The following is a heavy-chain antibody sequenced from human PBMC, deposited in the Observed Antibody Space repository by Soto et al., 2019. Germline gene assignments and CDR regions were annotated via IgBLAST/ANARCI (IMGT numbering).Heavy chain of an antibody. CDR1: GGTFSSST. Sequence: QVQLVQSGTEVKKPGSSVKVSCKASGGTFSSSTFSWVRQAPGQGLEWMGGIIPIFGPANYAQRFQGRVTITADESTSIAYMELSSLRSEDTAVYYCVRADSSGYGFDPWGQGTLVTVSS. V-gene: IGHV1-69*01. CDR2: IIPIFGPA. CDR3: VRADSSGYGFDP. D-gene: IGHD3-22*01. J-gene: IGHJ5*02.